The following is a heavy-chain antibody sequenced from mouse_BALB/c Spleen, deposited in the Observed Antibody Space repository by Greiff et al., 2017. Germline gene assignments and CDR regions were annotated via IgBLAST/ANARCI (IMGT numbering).Heavy chain of an antibody. V-gene: IGHV3-6*02. CDR3: ARRGTDYAMDY. D-gene: IGHD3-3*01. Sequence: DVKLQESGPGLVKPSQSLSLTCSVTGYSITSGYYWNWIRQFPGNKLEWMGYISYDGSNNYNPSLKNRISITRDTSKNQFFLKLNSVTTEDTATYYCARRGTDYAMDYWGQGTSVTVSS. J-gene: IGHJ4*01. CDR1: GYSITSGYY. CDR2: ISYDGSN.